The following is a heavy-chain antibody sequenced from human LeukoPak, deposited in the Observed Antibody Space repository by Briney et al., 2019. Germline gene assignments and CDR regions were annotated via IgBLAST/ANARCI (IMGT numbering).Heavy chain of an antibody. D-gene: IGHD6-13*01. V-gene: IGHV3-30*02. CDR2: IRHDGSNK. J-gene: IGHJ4*02. CDR1: GFTFSSYG. Sequence: GGSLRLSCAASGFTFSSYGMHWVRQAPGKGLEWVAFIRHDGSNKKYADSVKGRFTISRDNSKNTLYLQMNSLRAEDTAVYYCATSMYSSSQFDYWGQGTLVTVSS. CDR3: ATSMYSSSQFDY.